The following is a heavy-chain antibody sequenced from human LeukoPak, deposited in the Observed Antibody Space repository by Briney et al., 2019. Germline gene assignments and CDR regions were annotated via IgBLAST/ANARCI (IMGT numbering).Heavy chain of an antibody. CDR2: MRGDGGDI. CDR1: GFTFSRYA. J-gene: IGHJ3*01. D-gene: IGHD4-17*01. CDR3: AKDPTGDYIGAFDF. V-gene: IGHV3-23*01. Sequence: GGSLRLSYTGSGFTFSRYAMVWVRRAPGKGLEWDSVMRGDGGDIRYADSVKGRFTISRDNSKNTLYLQMNSLRAEDTAVYYCAKDPTGDYIGAFDFWGQGTMVAVSS.